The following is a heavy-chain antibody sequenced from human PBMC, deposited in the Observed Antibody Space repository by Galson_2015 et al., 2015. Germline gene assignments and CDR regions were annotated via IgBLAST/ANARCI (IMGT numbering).Heavy chain of an antibody. CDR1: GYTFTSYY. Sequence: SCKASGYTFTSYYMHWVRQAPGQGLEWMGIINPSGGSTSYAQKFQGRVTMTRDTSTSTVYMELSSLRSEDTAVYYCARDLRYYYGSGSQGGFDYWGQGTLVTVSS. V-gene: IGHV1-46*01. CDR2: INPSGGST. J-gene: IGHJ4*02. CDR3: ARDLRYYYGSGSQGGFDY. D-gene: IGHD3-10*01.